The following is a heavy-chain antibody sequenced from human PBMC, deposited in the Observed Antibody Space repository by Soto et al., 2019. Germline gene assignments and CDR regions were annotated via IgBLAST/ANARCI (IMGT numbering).Heavy chain of an antibody. Sequence: PGGSVRRSCAASGFTFSSYWMIWVRQAPGKGPEWVANINQDGSEKYYVDSVKGRFTISRDNDKNSLYLQMNSLRAEDTAVYYCARAPFYDSLDPWGQGTLV. CDR2: INQDGSEK. D-gene: IGHD3-3*01. J-gene: IGHJ5*02. V-gene: IGHV3-7*01. CDR1: GFTFSSYW. CDR3: ARAPFYDSLDP.